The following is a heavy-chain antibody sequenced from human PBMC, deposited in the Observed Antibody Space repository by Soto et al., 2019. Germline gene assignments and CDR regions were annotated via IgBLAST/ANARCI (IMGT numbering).Heavy chain of an antibody. Sequence: QSGGSLRLSCAASGFTFDDYAMHWVRQVPGKGLEWVSGINWNSGSKGYGDSVKGRFAISRDNAKNSLHLQMNSLSAEDTAFYYCVKDESINWYSGHFRHWGQGTLVTVSS. CDR2: INWNSGSK. CDR3: VKDESINWYSGHFRH. V-gene: IGHV3-9*01. CDR1: GFTFDDYA. J-gene: IGHJ1*01. D-gene: IGHD6-13*01.